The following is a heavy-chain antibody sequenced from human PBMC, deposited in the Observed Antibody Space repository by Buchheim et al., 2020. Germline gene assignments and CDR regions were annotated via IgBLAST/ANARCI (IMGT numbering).Heavy chain of an antibody. CDR3: AKRTTSGTGGYFDY. CDR2: ITGSSAIT. V-gene: IGHV3-23*01. J-gene: IGHJ4*02. D-gene: IGHD4-17*01. CDR1: GFTFSSYA. Sequence: EVQLLESGGGLVQPGGSLRLSCAASGFTFSSYAMTWVRQAPGKGLECVSAITGSSAITYYADSVRDRFSISTDDSKNTLYLQMNNLRAEDTAVYYCAKRTTSGTGGYFDYWGQGTL.